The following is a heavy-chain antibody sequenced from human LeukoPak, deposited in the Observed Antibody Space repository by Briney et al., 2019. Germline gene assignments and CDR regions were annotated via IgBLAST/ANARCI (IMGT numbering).Heavy chain of an antibody. D-gene: IGHD6-13*01. V-gene: IGHV3-9*01. CDR1: GFTFDDYA. CDR3: AKDNWVDSGSWYGRYYFDY. Sequence: GRSLRLSCAASGFTFDDYAMHWVRQAPGKGLEWVSGISWNSGSIGYADSVKGRFTISRDNAKNSLYLQMNSLRAEDTALYYCAKDNWVDSGSWYGRYYFDYWGQGTLVTVSS. CDR2: ISWNSGSI. J-gene: IGHJ4*02.